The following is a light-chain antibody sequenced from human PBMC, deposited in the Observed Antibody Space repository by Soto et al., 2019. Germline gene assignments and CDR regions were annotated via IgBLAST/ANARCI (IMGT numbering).Light chain of an antibody. J-gene: IGKJ1*01. V-gene: IGKV3-20*01. CDR3: QKYGNVWT. CDR1: QNVSSNL. Sequence: TVLTQAPGTLSLSPGERATLSCRASQNVSSNLVVWYQQHPGQAPRLLIYGASSRATGIPDRFSGSGSGTDFSLTIRRLEPDDFAVYDCQKYGNVWTFGQGTKVEIK. CDR2: GAS.